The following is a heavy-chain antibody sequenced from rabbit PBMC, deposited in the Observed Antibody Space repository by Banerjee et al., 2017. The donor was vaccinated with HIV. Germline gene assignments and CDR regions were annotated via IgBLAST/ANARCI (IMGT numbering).Heavy chain of an antibody. CDR3: ARDSYGGSAYYFDL. CDR2: ISSSANT. V-gene: IGHV1S45*01. J-gene: IGHJ4*01. CDR1: GFSLSSSYW. D-gene: IGHD4-2*01. Sequence: QEQLVESGGGLVKPEGSLTLTCTASGFSLSSSYWICWVRQAPGKGLEWIGFISSSANTYYASWAKGRFTISKTSSTTVTLQMTSLTAADTATYFCARDSYGGSAYYFDLWGQGTLVTVS.